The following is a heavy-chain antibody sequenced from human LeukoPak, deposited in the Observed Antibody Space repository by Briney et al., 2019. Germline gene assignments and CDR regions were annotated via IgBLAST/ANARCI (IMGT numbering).Heavy chain of an antibody. CDR3: ARSRGRKVTPFDY. D-gene: IGHD3-10*01. Sequence: PSETLSLTCTVSGGSISTYYWGWIRQPPGKGLEWIGYIYTSGSTDYNPSLKSRVTISLDTSNNQFSLNLNSVTAADTAVYYCARSRGRKVTPFDYRGQGILVTVSS. V-gene: IGHV4-4*09. CDR1: GGSISTYY. J-gene: IGHJ4*02. CDR2: IYTSGST.